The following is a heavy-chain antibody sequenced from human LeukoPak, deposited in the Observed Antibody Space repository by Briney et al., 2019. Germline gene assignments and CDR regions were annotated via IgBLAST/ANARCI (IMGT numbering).Heavy chain of an antibody. CDR2: IIPIFGIA. J-gene: IGHJ4*02. CDR3: ARDQDSSSSGDY. Sequence: SVKVSCEASGGTFSSYAISWVRQAPGQGLEWMGRIIPIFGIANCAQKFQGRVTITADKSTSTAYMELSSLRSEDTAVYYCARDQDSSSSGDYWGQGTLVTVSS. D-gene: IGHD6-13*01. V-gene: IGHV1-69*04. CDR1: GGTFSSYA.